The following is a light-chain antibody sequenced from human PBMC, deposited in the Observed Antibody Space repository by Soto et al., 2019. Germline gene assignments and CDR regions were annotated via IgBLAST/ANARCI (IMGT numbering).Light chain of an antibody. CDR2: AAG. CDR3: LQDHNYPLT. V-gene: IGKV1-6*02. J-gene: IGKJ4*02. Sequence: AIQMAQSPSSLSASVGDRVTITCRASQGIGNDVGWFPQKPGKAPKLLMYAAGTLQSGVPSRLSVSRPSTDFTLTISTLQPEAVARSYCLQDHNYPLTFGGGTKVEI. CDR1: QGIGND.